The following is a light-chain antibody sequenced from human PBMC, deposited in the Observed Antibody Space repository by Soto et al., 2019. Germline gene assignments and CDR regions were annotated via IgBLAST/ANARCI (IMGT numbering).Light chain of an antibody. V-gene: IGLV1-40*01. Sequence: QSVLTQPPSVSGAPGQRVTISCTGSSSNIGAGYDVHWYQQLPGTIPKLLIYGDTNRPSGVPDRFSGSKSATSASLVITGLQAEDEADYYCQSYDTALNVYVVFGGGTKLTVL. CDR1: SSNIGAGYD. J-gene: IGLJ2*01. CDR2: GDT. CDR3: QSYDTALNVYVV.